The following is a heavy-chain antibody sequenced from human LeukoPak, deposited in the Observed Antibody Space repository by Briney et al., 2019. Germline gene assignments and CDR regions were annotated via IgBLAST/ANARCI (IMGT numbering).Heavy chain of an antibody. V-gene: IGHV3-7*01. CDR3: ARDLEHTGYDLYDY. CDR1: GINFRGYW. D-gene: IGHD5-12*01. CDR2: MKQDGSEK. Sequence: PGGSLRLSCAVSGINFRGYWMAWVRQAPGKGLEWVANMKQDGSEKYYVDSVKGRFTISRDNAKNSLYLEMNSLRVEDTAVYYCARDLEHTGYDLYDYWGQGTLVTVSS. J-gene: IGHJ4*02.